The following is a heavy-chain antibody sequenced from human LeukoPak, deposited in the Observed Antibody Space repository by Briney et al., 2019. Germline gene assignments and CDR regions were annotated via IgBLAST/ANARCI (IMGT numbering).Heavy chain of an antibody. CDR3: ARSGGYSYGYSGY. J-gene: IGHJ4*02. D-gene: IGHD5-18*01. V-gene: IGHV3-30*04. CDR2: ISYDGSNK. CDR1: GFTFSSYA. Sequence: GRSLRLSCAASGFTFSSYAMHWVRQAPGKGLEWVAVISYDGSNKYYADSVKGRFTISRDNSKNTLYLQMNSLRAEDTAVYYCARSGGYSYGYSGYWGQGTLVTVSS.